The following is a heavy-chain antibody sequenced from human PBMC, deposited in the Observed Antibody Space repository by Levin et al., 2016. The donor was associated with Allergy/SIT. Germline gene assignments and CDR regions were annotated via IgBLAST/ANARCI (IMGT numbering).Heavy chain of an antibody. CDR2: IYYSGTT. Sequence: LRLSCIVSGGSINSYGYYWSWIRQHPGKGLEWIGYIYYSGTTYYNPSLKSRITISVDTSENQFSLKLSSVTAADTAVYYCAVQLGYSYVYWGQGTLVTVSS. J-gene: IGHJ4*02. CDR3: AVQLGYSYVY. CDR1: GGSINSYGYY. D-gene: IGHD5-18*01. V-gene: IGHV4-31*03.